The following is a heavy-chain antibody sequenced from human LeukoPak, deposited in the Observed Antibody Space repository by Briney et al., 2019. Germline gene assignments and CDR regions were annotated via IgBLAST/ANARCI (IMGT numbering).Heavy chain of an antibody. Sequence: SETLSLTCAVSDDSFSSHYWSWIRPPPGKGLEWIGYISYIGTTNYNPSLKSRVTLSIDTSKNQFSLKLKSVTAADTAVYYCTRDIVTVTKAFDIWGQGTMVSVSS. V-gene: IGHV4-59*11. J-gene: IGHJ3*02. CDR1: DDSFSSHY. CDR2: ISYIGTT. D-gene: IGHD2-21*02. CDR3: TRDIVTVTKAFDI.